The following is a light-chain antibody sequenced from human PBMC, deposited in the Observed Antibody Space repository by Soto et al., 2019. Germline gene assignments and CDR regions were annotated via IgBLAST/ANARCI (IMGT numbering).Light chain of an antibody. CDR2: GAS. Sequence: EIVMTQSPATLSVSPGERAALSCMASQSVYCNLVWYQQKPGQAPRLLIYGASTRASGIPARFSGSGSGTEFTLTISSLQSEDFAVYYCQQYNNWLWTFGQGTKVEMK. V-gene: IGKV3-15*01. J-gene: IGKJ1*01. CDR1: QSVYCN. CDR3: QQYNNWLWT.